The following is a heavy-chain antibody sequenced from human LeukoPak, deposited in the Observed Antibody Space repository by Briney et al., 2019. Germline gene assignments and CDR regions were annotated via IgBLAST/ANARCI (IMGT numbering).Heavy chain of an antibody. V-gene: IGHV3-64*01. CDR1: GFTFSSYA. Sequence: PGGSLRLSRAASGFTFSSYAMHWVRQAPGKGLEYVSAISSNGGSTYYANSVKGRFTISRDNSKNTLYLQMGSLRAEDMAVYYCAISWELQAPLHYWGQGTLVTVSS. CDR2: ISSNGGST. J-gene: IGHJ4*02. CDR3: AISWELQAPLHY. D-gene: IGHD1-26*01.